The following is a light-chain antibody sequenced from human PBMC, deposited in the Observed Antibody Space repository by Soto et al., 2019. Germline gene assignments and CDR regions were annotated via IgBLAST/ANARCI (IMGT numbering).Light chain of an antibody. Sequence: DIVMTQSPDSLAVSLGERATINCKSSQSVLYSSNNKNYLAWYQQKPGQPPKLLIYWASTRESGVPDRFSGSGSGTDFTLTISSLQADDVAVYYCQQSYSTPRFTFGGGTKVEI. J-gene: IGKJ4*01. CDR2: WAS. V-gene: IGKV4-1*01. CDR3: QQSYSTPRFT. CDR1: QSVLYSSNNKNY.